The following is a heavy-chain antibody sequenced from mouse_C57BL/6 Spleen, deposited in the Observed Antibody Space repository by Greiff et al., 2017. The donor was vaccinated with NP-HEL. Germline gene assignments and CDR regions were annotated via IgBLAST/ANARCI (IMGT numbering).Heavy chain of an antibody. CDR3: ARSTTVVARGYFDV. CDR2: IFPGSGST. Sequence: QVQLQQSGPELVKPGASVKISCKASGYTFTDYYINWVKQRPGQGLEWIGWIFPGSGSTYYNEKFKGKATLTVDKSSSTAYMLLSSLTSEDSAVYFCARSTTVVARGYFDVWGTGTTVTVSS. CDR1: GYTFTDYY. V-gene: IGHV1-75*01. J-gene: IGHJ1*03. D-gene: IGHD1-1*01.